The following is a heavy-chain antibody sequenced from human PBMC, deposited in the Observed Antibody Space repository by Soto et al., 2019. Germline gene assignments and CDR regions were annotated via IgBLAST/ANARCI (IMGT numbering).Heavy chain of an antibody. CDR2: IYYSGTT. J-gene: IGHJ4*02. D-gene: IGHD3-22*01. V-gene: IGHV4-39*01. Sequence: SETLSLTCTVSGGSISSDTHYWDWIRQPPGKGLEWIGSIYYSGTTYYNPSLKSRVTISVDTSRDQSFLKLSSVTAADTAVYYCAREEYDSSDYWGQGTLVTVSS. CDR3: AREEYDSSDY. CDR1: GGSISSDTHY.